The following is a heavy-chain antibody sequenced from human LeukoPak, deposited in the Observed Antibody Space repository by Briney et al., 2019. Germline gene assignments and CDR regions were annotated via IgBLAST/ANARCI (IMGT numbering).Heavy chain of an antibody. CDR1: GFTFSSSW. CDR3: TRDRAYKTFDY. Sequence: PGGSLRLSCAASGFTFSSSWMTWVRQASGKGLEWVAVIRPDGSEAAYMDSVIGRFTISRDNAKNSLFLQMISLRVEDTAVYYCTRDRAYKTFDYWGQGALVTVSS. J-gene: IGHJ4*02. CDR2: IRPDGSEA. V-gene: IGHV3-7*04. D-gene: IGHD3-16*01.